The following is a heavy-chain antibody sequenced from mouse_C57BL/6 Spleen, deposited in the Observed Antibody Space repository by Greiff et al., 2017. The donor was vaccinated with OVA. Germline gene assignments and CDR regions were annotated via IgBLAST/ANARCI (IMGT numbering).Heavy chain of an antibody. D-gene: IGHD1-1*01. Sequence: EVKLVESGPELVKPGASVKIPCKASGYTFTDYNMDWVKQSHGKSLEWIGDINPNNGGTIYNQKFKGKATLTVDKSSSTAYMALRSLTSEDTAVYYCAREPYYYGSSSYWYFDVWGTGTTVTVSS. CDR1: GYTFTDYN. CDR3: AREPYYYGSSSYWYFDV. CDR2: INPNNGGT. J-gene: IGHJ1*03. V-gene: IGHV1-18*01.